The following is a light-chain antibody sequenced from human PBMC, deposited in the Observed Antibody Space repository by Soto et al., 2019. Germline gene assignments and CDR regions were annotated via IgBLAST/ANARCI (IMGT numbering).Light chain of an antibody. CDR3: QQSYNTPRT. CDR1: QKISTY. J-gene: IGKJ1*01. Sequence: DIQMTQSPSSLSASVGDRVTITCRASQKISTYLNWYQQKPGRAPKVLIYAASNLQSGVPSRFSGSGSGTDFTLTIRSLQPEDFVTYYCQQSYNTPRTFGQGTKVEIK. CDR2: AAS. V-gene: IGKV1-39*01.